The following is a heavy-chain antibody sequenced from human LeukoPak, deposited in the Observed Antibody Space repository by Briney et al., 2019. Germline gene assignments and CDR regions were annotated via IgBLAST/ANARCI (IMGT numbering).Heavy chain of an antibody. CDR1: GFTFSDYY. D-gene: IGHD3-22*01. J-gene: IGHJ3*02. CDR2: ISGSGGST. CDR3: TNYYDSSGSAFDI. V-gene: IGHV3-23*01. Sequence: PGGSLRLSCAASGFTFSDYYMSWIRQAPGKGLEWVSAISGSGGSTYYADSVKGRFTISRDNSKNTLYLQMNSLRAEDTAVYYCTNYYDSSGSAFDIWGQGTMVTVSS.